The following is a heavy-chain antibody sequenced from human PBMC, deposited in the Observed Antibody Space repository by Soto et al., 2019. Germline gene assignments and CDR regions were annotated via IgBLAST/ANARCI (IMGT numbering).Heavy chain of an antibody. V-gene: IGHV3-21*04. J-gene: IGHJ6*04. Sequence: GGSLRLSCAASGFNFNSYTINWVRQAPGKRLEWLSSISSSGYIFSTDSVRGRFTISRDNAKKSLYLQLNSLRVEDTAVYYCARENGRPGHNYAMDVWGKGTTVTVSS. CDR1: GFNFNSYT. CDR3: ARENGRPGHNYAMDV. CDR2: ISSSGYI. D-gene: IGHD3-16*01.